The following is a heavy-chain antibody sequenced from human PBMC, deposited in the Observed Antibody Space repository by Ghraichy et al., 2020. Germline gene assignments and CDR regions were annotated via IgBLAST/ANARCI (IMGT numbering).Heavy chain of an antibody. CDR2: IMYDGSEK. Sequence: GGSLRLSCAASGFTFYRDWMSWVRQAPGKGLEWVANIMYDGSEKYYVDSVKGRFTISRDNAKNSLYLQMNSLRAEDTAVYYCARVVPGPHFDYWGQGTLVTVS. CDR3: ARVVPGPHFDY. CDR1: GFTFYRDW. D-gene: IGHD1-26*01. J-gene: IGHJ4*02. V-gene: IGHV3-7*01.